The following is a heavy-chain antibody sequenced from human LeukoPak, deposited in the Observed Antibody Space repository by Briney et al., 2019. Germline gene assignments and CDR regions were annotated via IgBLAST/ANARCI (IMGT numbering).Heavy chain of an antibody. Sequence: PGGSLRLSCAASGFTFGIYAMSWVPDAPGKGLEGVSAISGSGGSTSCADSVKGRFTISRDTSKNTLSLQMNSLRAEATAVYYCAKDIYGDYGGVDYWGQGTLVTVSS. J-gene: IGHJ4*02. CDR1: GFTFGIYA. V-gene: IGHV3-23*01. D-gene: IGHD4-17*01. CDR2: ISGSGGST. CDR3: AKDIYGDYGGVDY.